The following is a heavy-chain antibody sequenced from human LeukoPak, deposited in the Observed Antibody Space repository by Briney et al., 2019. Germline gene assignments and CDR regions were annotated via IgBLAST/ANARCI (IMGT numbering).Heavy chain of an antibody. V-gene: IGHV4-39*07. CDR3: ATVEYSSRRPEDYFDY. CDR2: IYFSGTT. CDR1: GGSISSSSYY. J-gene: IGHJ4*02. D-gene: IGHD6-6*01. Sequence: SQTLSLTCTVSGGSISSSSYYWGWIRQPPGKGLEWIGSIYFSGTTYYNPSLKSRVTISVDTSKNQFSLKLSSGTAADTAVYYCATVEYSSRRPEDYFDYWGQGTLVTVSS.